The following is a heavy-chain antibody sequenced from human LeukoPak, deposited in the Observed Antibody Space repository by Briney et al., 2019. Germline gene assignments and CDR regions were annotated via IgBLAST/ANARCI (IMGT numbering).Heavy chain of an antibody. CDR2: ISVYNGNT. Sequence: GASVKVSCKASGYTLRNYDISWVRQAPGQGLEWMGWISVYNGNTNYAQKFQSRVTMTTDTSTSTAYMELRSLRSDDTAMYYCARYSGSYYYYYMDVWGKGTTVTVSS. CDR3: ARYSGSYYYYYMDV. CDR1: GYTLRNYD. V-gene: IGHV1-18*01. D-gene: IGHD1-26*01. J-gene: IGHJ6*03.